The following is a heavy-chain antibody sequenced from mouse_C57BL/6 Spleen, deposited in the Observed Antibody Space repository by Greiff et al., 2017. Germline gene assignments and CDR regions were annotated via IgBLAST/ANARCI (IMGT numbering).Heavy chain of an antibody. D-gene: IGHD6-1*01. CDR1: GFTFSSYT. V-gene: IGHV5-9*01. CDR2: ISGGGGNT. J-gene: IGHJ1*03. Sequence: DVMLVESGGGLVKPGGSLKLSCAASGFTFSSYTMSWVRQTPEKRLEWVATISGGGGNTYYPDSVKGRFTISRDNAKNTLYLQMSSLRSEDTALYYCARHKLPSGYFDVWGTGTTVTVSA. CDR3: ARHKLPSGYFDV.